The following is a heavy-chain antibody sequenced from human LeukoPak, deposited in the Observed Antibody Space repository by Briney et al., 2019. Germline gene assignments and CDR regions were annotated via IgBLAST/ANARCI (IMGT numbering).Heavy chain of an antibody. CDR3: ARGVTMVRGVIITYYYYYYMDV. CDR1: GGSFSGYY. V-gene: IGHV4-34*01. Sequence: SETLSLTCAVYGGSFSGYYWSWIRQPPGKGLEWIGEINHSGSTNYNPSLKSRVTISVDTSKNQFSLKLSSVTAADTAVYYRARGVTMVRGVIITYYYYYYMDVWGKGTTVTVSS. D-gene: IGHD3-10*01. J-gene: IGHJ6*03. CDR2: INHSGST.